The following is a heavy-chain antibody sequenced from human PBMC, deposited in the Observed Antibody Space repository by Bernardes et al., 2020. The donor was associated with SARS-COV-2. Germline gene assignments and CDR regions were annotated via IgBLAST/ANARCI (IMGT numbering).Heavy chain of an antibody. CDR2: ISTGGSDT. Sequence: GGSLRLSCAASGFNFGAYAMHWIRQPPGKGLEWVALISTGGSDTSYADSVRGRFTISRDNAKNTLLLRMDSLRAEDAAVYYCATYDRNGYFYGAWGQGTLVTGSS. D-gene: IGHD3-22*01. J-gene: IGHJ5*02. CDR1: GFNFGAYA. CDR3: ATYDRNGYFYGA. V-gene: IGHV3-30*03.